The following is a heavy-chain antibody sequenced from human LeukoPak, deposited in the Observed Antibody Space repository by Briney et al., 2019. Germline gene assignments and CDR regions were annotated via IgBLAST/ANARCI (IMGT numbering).Heavy chain of an antibody. CDR3: ARKVGYYGSGSYYGL. D-gene: IGHD3-10*01. Sequence: SETLSLTCAVYGRSLSGYYWSWIRQPPGKGLEWIGEINHSGSTNYNPSLKSRVTISVDTSKNQFSLKLSSVTAADTAVYYCARKVGYYGSGSYYGLWGQGTLVTVSS. CDR1: GRSLSGYY. V-gene: IGHV4-34*01. CDR2: INHSGST. J-gene: IGHJ4*02.